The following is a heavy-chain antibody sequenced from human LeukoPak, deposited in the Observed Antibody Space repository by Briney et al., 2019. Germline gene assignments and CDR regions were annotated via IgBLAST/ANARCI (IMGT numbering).Heavy chain of an antibody. CDR2: TYYSGST. J-gene: IGHJ3*02. CDR1: GGSNSSSSYY. CDR3: ARPCRDGYKRDAFDI. Sequence: SETLSLTCTVSGGSNSSSSYYWGWIRQPPGKGLEWIGSTYYSGSTYYNPSLKSRVTISVDTSKNQFSLKLSSVTAADTAVYYCARPCRDGYKRDAFDIWGQGTMVTVSS. V-gene: IGHV4-39*01. D-gene: IGHD5-24*01.